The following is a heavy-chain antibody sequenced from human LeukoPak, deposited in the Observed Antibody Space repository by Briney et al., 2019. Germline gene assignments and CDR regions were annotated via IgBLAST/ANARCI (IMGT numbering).Heavy chain of an antibody. CDR2: IHNSGST. Sequence: PSETLSLTCTVSGGSISSGSYYWSWTRQPAGKGLEWIGRIHNSGSTNYNPSLNSRVTISVDTSKNQVSLKLTSVTAADTAVYYCARNGYGSGSSWWGQGTLVTVSS. CDR1: GGSISSGSYY. CDR3: ARNGYGSGSSW. V-gene: IGHV4-61*02. D-gene: IGHD3-10*01. J-gene: IGHJ4*02.